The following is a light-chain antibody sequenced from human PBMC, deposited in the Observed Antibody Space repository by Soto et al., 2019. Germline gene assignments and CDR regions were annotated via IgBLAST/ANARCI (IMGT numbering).Light chain of an antibody. CDR1: QSVSSY. Sequence: EIVLTQSQATLSLSPGERATLSCRASQSVSSYLAWYQQKPGQAPRLLIYDASNRATGIPARFSGSGSGTDFTLTISSLEPEDFAVYYCQQRSNWWTFGQGTKVDIK. J-gene: IGKJ1*01. CDR3: QQRSNWWT. V-gene: IGKV3-11*01. CDR2: DAS.